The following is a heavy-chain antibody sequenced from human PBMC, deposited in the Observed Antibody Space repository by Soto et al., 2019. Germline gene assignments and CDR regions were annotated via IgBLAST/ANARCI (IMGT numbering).Heavy chain of an antibody. D-gene: IGHD6-19*01. CDR2: IYWDDDK. Sequence: QITLKESGPTLVKPTQTLTLTCTFSGFSLSTTRVGVGWIRQPPGKALEWLALIYWDDDKRYSPFLKSRLTITTDTSKNQVVLTMTNMDPMATSTYFCAHTSVAGLGYYFDYWGQGTLVTVSS. V-gene: IGHV2-5*02. CDR1: GFSLSTTRVG. J-gene: IGHJ4*02. CDR3: AHTSVAGLGYYFDY.